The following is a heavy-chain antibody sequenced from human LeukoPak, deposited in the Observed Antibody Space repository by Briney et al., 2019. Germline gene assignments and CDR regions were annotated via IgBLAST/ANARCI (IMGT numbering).Heavy chain of an antibody. CDR1: GGSISSGSYY. CDR3: ARVGVPQWSMSEYWFDP. CDR2: IYTNGNT. Sequence: SETLSLTCTVSGGSISSGSYYWSWIRQPAGKGLEWIGHIYTNGNTNFNPSLKSRVTISVDTSKNQFSLRLSSVTAADTAVYYCARVGVPQWSMSEYWFDPWGQGTLVTVSS. D-gene: IGHD6-19*01. V-gene: IGHV4-61*09. J-gene: IGHJ5*02.